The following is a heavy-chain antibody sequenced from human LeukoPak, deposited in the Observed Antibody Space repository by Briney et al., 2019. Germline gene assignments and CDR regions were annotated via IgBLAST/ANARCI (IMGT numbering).Heavy chain of an antibody. V-gene: IGHV4-30-4*01. D-gene: IGHD3-16*02. Sequence: SETLSLTCTVSGASISTGDYYWSWIRQPPGKGLEWIGYIYSGSTHYNPSLKSRVTILVDTSKNQFSLKLSSVTAADTAVYYCARGPNYVWGSYRYFDYWGQGTLVTVSS. J-gene: IGHJ4*02. CDR1: GASISTGDYY. CDR3: ARGPNYVWGSYRYFDY. CDR2: IYSGST.